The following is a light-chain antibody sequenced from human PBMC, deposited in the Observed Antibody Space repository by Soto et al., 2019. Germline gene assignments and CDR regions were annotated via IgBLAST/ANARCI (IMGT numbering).Light chain of an antibody. J-gene: IGLJ7*01. Sequence: QSALIQPPSASGSPGHSITISCTGTGSDVASYDYVSWYQQRPGRAPKLIIFEVTSRPSGVPDRFSGSKSGNTASLTVSGLQAEDEADYYCSSYADTNNLVFGGGTQLTVL. CDR2: EVT. V-gene: IGLV2-8*01. CDR1: GSDVASYDY. CDR3: SSYADTNNLV.